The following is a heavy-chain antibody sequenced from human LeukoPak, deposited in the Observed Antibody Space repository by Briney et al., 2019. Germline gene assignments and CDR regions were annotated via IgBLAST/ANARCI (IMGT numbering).Heavy chain of an antibody. V-gene: IGHV3-23*01. CDR2: VRYTDNST. CDR1: GFDFSSYD. D-gene: IGHD3-10*02. Sequence: LSGGSLRLSCAASGFDFSSYDMGWVRQAPGKGLEWVADVRYTDNSTYYADSVKGRFTISRDNSKNLLYLEMNSLRAEDTAVYYCAKDRIVRRGGFYFDSWGQGILVTVSS. J-gene: IGHJ4*02. CDR3: AKDRIVRRGGFYFDS.